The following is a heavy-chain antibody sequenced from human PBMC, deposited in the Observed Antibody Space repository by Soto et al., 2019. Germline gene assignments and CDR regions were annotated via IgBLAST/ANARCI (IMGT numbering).Heavy chain of an antibody. Sequence: GASVKVSCKASGYTFTIYAMHWVRQAPGQRLEWMGWINAGNGNTKYSQKFQGRVTITRDTSASTAYMELSSLRSEDTAVYYCARDHDFWSGYFLFDYWGQGTLVTVSS. V-gene: IGHV1-3*01. J-gene: IGHJ4*02. D-gene: IGHD3-3*01. CDR3: ARDHDFWSGYFLFDY. CDR2: INAGNGNT. CDR1: GYTFTIYA.